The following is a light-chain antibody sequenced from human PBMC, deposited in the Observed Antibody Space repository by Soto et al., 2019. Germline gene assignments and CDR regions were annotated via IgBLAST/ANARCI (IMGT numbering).Light chain of an antibody. J-gene: IGLJ1*01. CDR3: EAWDESLTSRYV. CDR1: SSNIGGNP. V-gene: IGLV1-44*01. Sequence: QSVLTQPPSASGTPGQRVTISCSGSSSNIGGNPVNWYQQLPATAPKLLIYNNNERPSGVPDRFSGSKSGTSASLAISGLQSEDEADYYCEAWDESLTSRYVSGTGTKVTVL. CDR2: NNN.